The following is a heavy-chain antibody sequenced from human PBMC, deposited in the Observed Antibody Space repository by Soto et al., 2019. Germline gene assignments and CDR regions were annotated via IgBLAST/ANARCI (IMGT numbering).Heavy chain of an antibody. D-gene: IGHD2-15*01. J-gene: IGHJ6*02. CDR1: GGSISSGGYY. CDR3: ARVGGYCSGGSCYARGPYYYYYGMDV. CDR2: IYYSGST. Sequence: KPSETLSLTCTVSGGSISSGGYYWSWIRQHPGKGLEWIGYIYYSGSTYYNPSLKSRVTISVDTSKNQFSLKLSSVTAADTAVYYCARVGGYCSGGSCYARGPYYYYYGMDVWGQGTTVTVSS. V-gene: IGHV4-31*02.